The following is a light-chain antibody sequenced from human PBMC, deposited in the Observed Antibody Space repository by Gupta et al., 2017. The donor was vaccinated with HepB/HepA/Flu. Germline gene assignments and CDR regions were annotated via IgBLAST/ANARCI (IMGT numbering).Light chain of an antibody. J-gene: IGLJ1*01. CDR2: GKN. CDR1: SLRSHY. V-gene: IGLV3-19*01. CDR3: NSRDSSGNQSREV. Sequence: SSALPQDPAVSVALGQTVRITCQGDSLRSHYASWYQQKPGQAPVLVIYGKNNRPSGIPDRFSGSGSGNTASVTITGAQAEEEADYYCNSRDSSGNQSREVFGTGTKVTVL.